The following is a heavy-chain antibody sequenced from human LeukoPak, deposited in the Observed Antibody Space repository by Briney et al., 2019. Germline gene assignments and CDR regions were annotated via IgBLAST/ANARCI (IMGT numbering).Heavy chain of an antibody. CDR3: ARRVAASDYYYYYYMDV. D-gene: IGHD2-15*01. CDR2: ISAYNGNT. V-gene: IGHV1-18*01. J-gene: IGHJ6*03. Sequence: ASMKVSCKASGYTFTSYGISWVRQAPGQGLEWMGWISAYNGNTNYAQKLQGRVTMTTDTSTSTAYMELRSLRSDDTAVYYCARRVAASDYYYYYYMDVWGKGTTVTVSS. CDR1: GYTFTSYG.